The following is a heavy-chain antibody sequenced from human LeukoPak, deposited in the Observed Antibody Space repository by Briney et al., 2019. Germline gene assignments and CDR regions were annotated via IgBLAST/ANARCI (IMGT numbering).Heavy chain of an antibody. J-gene: IGHJ3*02. V-gene: IGHV4-4*07. CDR2: IYTSGST. CDR3: ARVKGSGSSWSDAFDI. Sequence: SETLSLTCTVSGGSISSYYWSRIRQPAGKGLEWIGRIYTSGSTNYNPSLKSRVTMSVDTSKNQFSLKLSSVTAADTAVYYCARVKGSGSSWSDAFDIWGQGTMVTVSS. CDR1: GGSISSYY. D-gene: IGHD6-13*01.